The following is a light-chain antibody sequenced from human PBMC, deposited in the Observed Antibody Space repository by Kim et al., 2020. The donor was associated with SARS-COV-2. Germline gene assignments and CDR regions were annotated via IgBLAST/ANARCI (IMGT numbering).Light chain of an antibody. J-gene: IGKJ1*01. CDR1: QGISNY. CDR2: AAS. CDR3: QKYNSAPWT. Sequence: DIQMTQSPSSLSASVGDRVTITCRASQGISNYLAWYQQKPGKLPNLLIHAASTLQSGVPSRFSGSGSGTDFTLTISSLQREDVATYYCQKYNSAPWTFGQGTKVEIK. V-gene: IGKV1-27*01.